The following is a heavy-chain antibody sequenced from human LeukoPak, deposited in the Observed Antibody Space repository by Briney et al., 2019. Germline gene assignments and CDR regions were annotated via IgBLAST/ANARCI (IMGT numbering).Heavy chain of an antibody. J-gene: IGHJ6*03. CDR2: IYTSGST. V-gene: IGHV4-61*02. CDR3: ARVIEGGYSYGSYYCYMDV. CDR1: GGSISSGSYY. Sequence: SETLSLTCTVSGGSISSGSYYWSWIRQPAGKGLEWIGRIYTSGSTNYNPSLKSRVTISVDTSKNQFSLKLSSVTAADTAVYYCARVIEGGYSYGSYYCYMDVWGKGTTVTISS. D-gene: IGHD5-18*01.